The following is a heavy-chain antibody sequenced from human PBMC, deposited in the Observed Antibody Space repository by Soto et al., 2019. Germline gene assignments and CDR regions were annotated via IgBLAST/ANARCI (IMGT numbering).Heavy chain of an antibody. Sequence: SETLSLTCAVYGGSFSGYYWSWIRQPPGKGLEWIGEINHSGSTNYNPSLKSRVTISVDTSKNQFSLKLSSVTAADTAVYYCARGPRGTMVRGVITHYYGMDVWGQGATVTVSS. J-gene: IGHJ6*02. D-gene: IGHD3-10*01. CDR2: INHSGST. CDR1: GGSFSGYY. CDR3: ARGPRGTMVRGVITHYYGMDV. V-gene: IGHV4-34*01.